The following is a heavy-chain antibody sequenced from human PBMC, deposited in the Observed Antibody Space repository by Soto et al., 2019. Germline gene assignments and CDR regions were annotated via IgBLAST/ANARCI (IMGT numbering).Heavy chain of an antibody. J-gene: IGHJ6*02. CDR2: MNPNSGNT. V-gene: IGHV1-8*01. CDR3: ARREFSSTATFRYRYCGMDV. D-gene: IGHD6-6*01. CDR1: GYTFTSYD. Sequence: GASVKVSCKASGYTFTSYDINWVRQATGQGLEWMGWMNPNSGNTGYAQKFQGRVTMTRNTSISTAYMELNSLRSEDTAVYYCARREFSSTATFRYRYCGMDVWAQGTMVPVS.